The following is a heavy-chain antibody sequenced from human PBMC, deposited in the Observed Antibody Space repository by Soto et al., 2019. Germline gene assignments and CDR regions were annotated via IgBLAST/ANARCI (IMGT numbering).Heavy chain of an antibody. V-gene: IGHV3-11*01. CDR1: GFTFSDYY. D-gene: IGHD6-13*01. CDR3: ARVPYPIAAAGTDYYYGMDV. Sequence: PGGSLRLSCAASGFTFSDYYMSWILQAPWKGLEWVSYISSSGSTIYYADSVKGRFTISRDNAKNSLYLQMNSLRAEDTAVYYCARVPYPIAAAGTDYYYGMDVWGQGTTVTVSS. CDR2: ISSSGSTI. J-gene: IGHJ6*02.